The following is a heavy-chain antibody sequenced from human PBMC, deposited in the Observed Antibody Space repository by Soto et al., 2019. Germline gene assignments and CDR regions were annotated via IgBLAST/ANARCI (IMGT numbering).Heavy chain of an antibody. D-gene: IGHD6-19*01. CDR1: GFTVSSNY. Sequence: GGSLRLSCAASGFTVSSNYMSWVRQAPGKGLEWVSVIYSGGSTYYADSVKGRFTISRDNSKNTLYLQMNSLRAEDTAVYYCARVPSSGWYLDYWGQGTLVTVSS. V-gene: IGHV3-53*01. J-gene: IGHJ4*02. CDR2: IYSGGST. CDR3: ARVPSSGWYLDY.